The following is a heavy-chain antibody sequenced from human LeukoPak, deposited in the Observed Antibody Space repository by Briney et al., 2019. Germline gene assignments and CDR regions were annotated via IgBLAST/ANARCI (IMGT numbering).Heavy chain of an antibody. CDR1: GFTFSSYA. J-gene: IGHJ4*02. V-gene: IGHV3-23*01. D-gene: IGHD3-10*01. CDR3: AKHYYGSGSYDY. Sequence: PGGSLRLSCAASGFTFSSYAMSWVRQAPGKGLEWVSAISGSGGSTYYAASVKGRFTISRDNSKNTLYLQMNSLRAEDTAVYYCAKHYYGSGSYDYWGQGTLVTVSS. CDR2: ISGSGGST.